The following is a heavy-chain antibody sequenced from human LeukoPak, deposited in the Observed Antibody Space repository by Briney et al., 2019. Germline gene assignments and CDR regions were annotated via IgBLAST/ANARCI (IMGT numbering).Heavy chain of an antibody. D-gene: IGHD2-21*01. CDR2: INPNSGGT. CDR1: GYTFTDYY. CDR3: ARGTNWYSET. V-gene: IGHV1-2*02. Sequence: ASVKVSCKASGYTFTDYYIHWVRQAPGQGLEWMGWINPNSGGTKYSQRFQGRVTMTRATSISTAYMELSSLRSDDTAVYYCARGTNWYSETWGRGTLVTVSS. J-gene: IGHJ5*02.